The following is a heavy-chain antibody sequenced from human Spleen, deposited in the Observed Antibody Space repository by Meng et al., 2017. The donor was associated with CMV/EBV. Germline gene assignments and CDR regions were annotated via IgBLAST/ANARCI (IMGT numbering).Heavy chain of an antibody. CDR3: AKEYRLVRFLTYGMDV. V-gene: IGHV3-33*06. J-gene: IGHJ6*02. Sequence: GESLKISCAASGFTFSSYGMHWVRQAPGKGLEWVAVIWYDGSNKYYADSVKGRFTISRDNSKNTLYLQMNSLRAEDTAVYYCAKEYRLVRFLTYGMDVWGQGTTVTVSS. D-gene: IGHD3-3*01. CDR2: IWYDGSNK. CDR1: GFTFSSYG.